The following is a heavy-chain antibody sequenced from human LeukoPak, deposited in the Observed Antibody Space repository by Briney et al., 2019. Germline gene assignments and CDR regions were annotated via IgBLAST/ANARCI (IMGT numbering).Heavy chain of an antibody. CDR3: ARSYVWGSYDAFDI. Sequence: SVSGPALVKPTQTLTLTCTFSGFSLSTSGMCVSWIRQPPGKALEWLARIDWDDDKYYSTSLKTRLTISKDTSENQVVLTMTNMDPVDTATYYCARSYVWGSYDAFDIWGQGTMVTVSS. CDR2: IDWDDDK. CDR1: GFSLSTSGMC. V-gene: IGHV2-70*11. J-gene: IGHJ3*02. D-gene: IGHD3-16*01.